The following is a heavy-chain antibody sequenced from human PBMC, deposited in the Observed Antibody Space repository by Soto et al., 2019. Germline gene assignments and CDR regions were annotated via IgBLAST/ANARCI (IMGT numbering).Heavy chain of an antibody. Sequence: QVQLVQSGAEVKKPGASVKVSCKAPRYIFTAYFMHWVRQAPGQGLEWMGWINPNNGATHYGLSFQGRVTMNRDTSISTAYMELSSLRSDDTAVYYCASHDPCARFDPWGQGTLVIVSS. D-gene: IGHD1-1*01. CDR1: RYIFTAYF. V-gene: IGHV1-2*02. J-gene: IGHJ5*02. CDR2: INPNNGAT. CDR3: ASHDPCARFDP.